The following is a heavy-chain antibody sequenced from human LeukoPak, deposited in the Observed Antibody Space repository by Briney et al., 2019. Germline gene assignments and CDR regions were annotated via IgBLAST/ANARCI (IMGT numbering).Heavy chain of an antibody. V-gene: IGHV4-59*08. CDR2: IYYSGST. D-gene: IGHD1-26*01. CDR1: GGSISSYY. Sequence: TSETLSLTCTVSGGSISSYYWSWIRQPPGKGLEWIGYIYYSGSTNYNPSLKSRVTISVDTSKNQFSLKLSSVTAADTAVYYCARLHQGDYFDYWGQGTLVTVSS. CDR3: ARLHQGDYFDY. J-gene: IGHJ4*02.